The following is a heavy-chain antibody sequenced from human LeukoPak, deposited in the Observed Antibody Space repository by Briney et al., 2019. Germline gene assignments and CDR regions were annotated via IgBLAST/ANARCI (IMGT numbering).Heavy chain of an antibody. J-gene: IGHJ4*02. Sequence: PGRSLRLSCAASGFTVSSYGMHWVRQAPGKGLEWVAVISYDGSNKYYADSVKGRFTISRDNSKNTLYLQMNSLRAEDTAVYYCAKPRYSSSWSFDYWGQGTLVTVSS. CDR1: GFTVSSYG. CDR2: ISYDGSNK. D-gene: IGHD6-13*01. CDR3: AKPRYSSSWSFDY. V-gene: IGHV3-30*18.